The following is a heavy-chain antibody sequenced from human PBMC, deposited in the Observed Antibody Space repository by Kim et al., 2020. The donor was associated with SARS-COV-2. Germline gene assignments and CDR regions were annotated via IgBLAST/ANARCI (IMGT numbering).Heavy chain of an antibody. Sequence: GGSLRLSCAGTGFTFSSHAMSWVRQAPGKGLEWVSGISGSSGDTYYADSVKGRFTISRDNSKNTLYLLLGSLRAEDTAVYYCAKEGSGTGDWYFDLWGRG. J-gene: IGHJ2*01. D-gene: IGHD2-8*02. CDR2: ISGSSGDT. CDR3: AKEGSGTGDWYFDL. V-gene: IGHV3-23*01. CDR1: GFTFSSHA.